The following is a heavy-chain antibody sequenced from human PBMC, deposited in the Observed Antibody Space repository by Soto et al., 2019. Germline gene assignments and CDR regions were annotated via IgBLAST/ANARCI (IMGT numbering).Heavy chain of an antibody. CDR1: GGTFSNYA. CDR2: IVPIFGTT. CDR3: ARVEAVAGLYNYHGLDV. J-gene: IGHJ6*02. D-gene: IGHD6-19*01. V-gene: IGHV1-69*12. Sequence: QVQLVQSGAEVKKPGSSVKVSCKVSGGTFSNYAIDWVRLAPGHGLEWMGGIVPIFGTTYYTQKFQGRATIFADDSTATAYLGMSRLRSEDTAIYYCARVEAVAGLYNYHGLDVWGQGTAVTVSS.